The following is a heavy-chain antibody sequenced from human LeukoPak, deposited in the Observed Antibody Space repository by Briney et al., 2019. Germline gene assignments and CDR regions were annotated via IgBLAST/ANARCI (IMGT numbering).Heavy chain of an antibody. Sequence: SETLSLTCAVSGGSISSSNWWSWVRQPPGKGLEWIGEIYQSGSTNYNPSLKSRVNISVDTSKNQFSLKLTSVTAADTAVYYCARSQFYGSGSYQGRWFDPWGQGTLVTVSS. J-gene: IGHJ5*02. V-gene: IGHV4-4*02. CDR2: IYQSGST. CDR1: GGSISSSNW. D-gene: IGHD3-10*01. CDR3: ARSQFYGSGSYQGRWFDP.